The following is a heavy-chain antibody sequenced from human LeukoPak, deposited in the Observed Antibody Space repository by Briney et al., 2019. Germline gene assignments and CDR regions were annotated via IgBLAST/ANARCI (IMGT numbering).Heavy chain of an antibody. D-gene: IGHD6-19*01. CDR1: GVTFSSSW. CDR2: IKQDGSEK. Sequence: GGSLRLSCAASGVTFSSSWMSWVRQAPGKGLEWVANIKQDGSEKYYVDSVKGRFTISRDNAKKSLYLQMNNLRAEDTAVYYCASHWGLDTSGCHYWGQGTLVTVSS. J-gene: IGHJ4*02. V-gene: IGHV3-7*05. CDR3: ASHWGLDTSGCHY.